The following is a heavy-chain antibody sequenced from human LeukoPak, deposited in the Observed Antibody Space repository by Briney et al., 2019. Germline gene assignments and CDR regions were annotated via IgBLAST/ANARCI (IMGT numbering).Heavy chain of an antibody. V-gene: IGHV3-23*01. CDR1: GFTFSSYV. D-gene: IGHD5-12*01. CDR3: AKDRVATTLFDY. J-gene: IGHJ4*02. Sequence: PGGSLRLSCAASGFTFSSYVMSWVRQAPGKGLEWVSAISGSGGSTYYADSVEGRFTISRDNSKNTLYLQMNSLRAEDTAVYYCAKDRVATTLFDYWGQGTLVTVSS. CDR2: ISGSGGST.